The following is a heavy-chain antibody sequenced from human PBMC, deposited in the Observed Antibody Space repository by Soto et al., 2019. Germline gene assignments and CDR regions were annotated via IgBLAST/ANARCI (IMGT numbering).Heavy chain of an antibody. V-gene: IGHV3-7*04. Sequence: GALRLSCAASGFTFSSYWMSWVRQAPGKGLEWVANIKQDGSEKWYVDSVKGRFTISRDNAKNSLYLQMNSLRAEDAAVYYCARLDSSSWAFDYWGQGTLVTVSS. CDR2: IKQDGSEK. J-gene: IGHJ4*02. D-gene: IGHD6-13*01. CDR3: ARLDSSSWAFDY. CDR1: GFTFSSYW.